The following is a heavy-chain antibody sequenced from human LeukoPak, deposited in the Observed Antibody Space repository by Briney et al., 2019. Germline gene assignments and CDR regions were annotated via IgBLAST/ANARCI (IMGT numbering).Heavy chain of an antibody. D-gene: IGHD2-15*01. CDR1: GGSISSSSYY. Sequence: PSETLSLTCTVSGGSISSSSYYWGWIRQPPGKGLEWIGSIYYSGSTYYNPSLKSRVTISVDTSKNQFSLKLSSVTAADTAVYYCARLHSCSGGSCYREDYWGQGTLVTVSS. V-gene: IGHV4-39*01. J-gene: IGHJ4*02. CDR3: ARLHSCSGGSCYREDY. CDR2: IYYSGST.